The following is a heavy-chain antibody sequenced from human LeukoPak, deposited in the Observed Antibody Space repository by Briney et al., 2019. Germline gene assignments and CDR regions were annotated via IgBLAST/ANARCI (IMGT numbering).Heavy chain of an antibody. Sequence: SETLSLTCTVSGGSISSYYWSWIRQPPGKGLEWIAYIYYSGSTNYNPSLKSRVTISVDTSKNQFSLKLSSVTAADTAVYYCARVGYSSTSCYDYWGQGTLVTVSS. D-gene: IGHD2-2*01. CDR1: GGSISSYY. J-gene: IGHJ4*02. CDR2: IYYSGST. CDR3: ARVGYSSTSCYDY. V-gene: IGHV4-59*01.